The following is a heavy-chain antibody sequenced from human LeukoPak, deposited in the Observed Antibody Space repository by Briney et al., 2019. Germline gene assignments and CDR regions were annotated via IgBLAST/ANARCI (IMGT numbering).Heavy chain of an antibody. CDR2: ISYDGSNK. Sequence: GRSLRLSCAASGFTFSSYGMHWVRQAPGKGLEWVAVISYDGSNKYYADSVKGRFTISRVNSKNTLYLQMNSLRAEDTAVYYCAKDERAYSGYDKDAFDIWGQGTMVTVSS. V-gene: IGHV3-30*18. D-gene: IGHD5-12*01. CDR1: GFTFSSYG. CDR3: AKDERAYSGYDKDAFDI. J-gene: IGHJ3*02.